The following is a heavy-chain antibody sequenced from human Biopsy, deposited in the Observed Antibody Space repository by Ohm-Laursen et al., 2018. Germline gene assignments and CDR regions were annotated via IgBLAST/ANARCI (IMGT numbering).Heavy chain of an antibody. V-gene: IGHV1-8*01. CDR1: GPTFTTSE. CDR2: MNPNTGNT. Sequence: SDTALHKVSGPTFTTSEVNCARHAGRHGPGWMGWMNPNTGNTGFAQKFQGRITMTRNTSISTAYMELRSLRSDDTAVYYCARGGSFLPSEYFHHWGQGTLVTVSS. CDR3: ARGGSFLPSEYFHH. J-gene: IGHJ1*01. D-gene: IGHD3-10*01.